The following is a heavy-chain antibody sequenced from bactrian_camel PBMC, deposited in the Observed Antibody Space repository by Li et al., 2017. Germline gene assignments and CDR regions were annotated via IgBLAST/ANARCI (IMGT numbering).Heavy chain of an antibody. CDR2: ISVDGST. V-gene: IGHV3S55*01. Sequence: HVQLVESGGASVQAGGSLRLSCAASGYTYSSYCMGWFRQAPGNECELVSSISVDGSTYYTDAVKGRFTIYQDNAKNSVDLQMNSLKPDDGAVYYCGTGVGDGGYCRHEGQGTQVTVS. CDR1: GYTYSSYC. J-gene: IGHJ4*01. D-gene: IGHD5*01.